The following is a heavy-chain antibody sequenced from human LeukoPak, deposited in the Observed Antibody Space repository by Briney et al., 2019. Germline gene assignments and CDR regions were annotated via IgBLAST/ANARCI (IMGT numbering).Heavy chain of an antibody. J-gene: IGHJ3*02. CDR2: IYYRGST. D-gene: IGHD5-12*01. CDR1: GCTISSYY. V-gene: IGHV4-59*01. Sequence: SETLSLTCTGSGCTISSYYWSWIRQPPGKGLEWIGLIYYRGSTNYNPSLKSRVTISVDKSKNQFSLKLSSVTAADTAVYYCARVSGGYDIDASAFAIWGQGTMVTVSS. CDR3: ARVSGGYDIDASAFAI.